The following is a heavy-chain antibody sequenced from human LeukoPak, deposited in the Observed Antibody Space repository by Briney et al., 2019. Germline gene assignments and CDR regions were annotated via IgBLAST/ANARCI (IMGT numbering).Heavy chain of an antibody. D-gene: IGHD3-3*01. CDR2: IYSGGST. Sequence: GGSLGLSCAASGFTVSSNYMSWVRQAPGKGLEWVSVIYSGGSTYYADSVKGRFTISRDNSKNTLYLQMNSLRAEGTAVYYCARDLAPINYDFWSGYYRNAFDIWGQGTMVTVSS. V-gene: IGHV3-66*02. CDR1: GFTVSSNY. J-gene: IGHJ3*02. CDR3: ARDLAPINYDFWSGYYRNAFDI.